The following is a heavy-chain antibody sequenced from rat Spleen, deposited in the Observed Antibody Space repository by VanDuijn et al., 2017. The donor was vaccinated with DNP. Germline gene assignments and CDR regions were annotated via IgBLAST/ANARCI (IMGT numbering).Heavy chain of an antibody. J-gene: IGHJ2*01. CDR2: IWTGGSA. V-gene: IGHV2-43*01. CDR3: VRGDYDGSYYSYYFDY. Sequence: QVQLKESGPGLVQPSQTLSLACTVSGFSLTSYHVHWVRQPSGKGLEWMGLIWTGGSAEYNSALKSRLSINRATSKSQVFLKRNSLQTEDTATSSCVRGDYDGSYYSYYFDYWGQGVMVTVSS. D-gene: IGHD1-12*02. CDR1: GFSLTSYH.